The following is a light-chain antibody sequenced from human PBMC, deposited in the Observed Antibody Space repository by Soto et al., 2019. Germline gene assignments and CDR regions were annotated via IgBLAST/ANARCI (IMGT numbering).Light chain of an antibody. Sequence: EIVLTQSPGTLSLSPGERATLSCRASQSVSSSYLAWYQQKGGQAPRLLIYGASSGATGIPDRFSGSGSGTDFTLTISRLEPEDFAVYYCQQYVRSPWTFGQGTKVEIK. CDR1: QSVSSSY. CDR2: GAS. CDR3: QQYVRSPWT. J-gene: IGKJ1*01. V-gene: IGKV3-20*01.